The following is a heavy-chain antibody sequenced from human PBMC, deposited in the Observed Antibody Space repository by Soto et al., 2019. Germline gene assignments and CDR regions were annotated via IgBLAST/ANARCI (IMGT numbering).Heavy chain of an antibody. CDR2: ISGSGGST. Sequence: GGSLRLSCAASGFTFSSYAMSWVRQAPGKGLEWVSAISGSGGSTYYEDSVKGRFTISRDNSKNTLYLQMNSLRAEDTAVYYCAKDRSHKQQLLLSFDIWGQGTMVTVSS. CDR1: GFTFSSYA. V-gene: IGHV3-23*01. CDR3: AKDRSHKQQLLLSFDI. J-gene: IGHJ3*02. D-gene: IGHD6-13*01.